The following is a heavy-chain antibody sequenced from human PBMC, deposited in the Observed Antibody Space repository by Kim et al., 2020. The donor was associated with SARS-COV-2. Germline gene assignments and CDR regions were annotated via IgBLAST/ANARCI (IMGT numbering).Heavy chain of an antibody. CDR1: GFTFTSSA. Sequence: SVKVSCKASGFTFTSSAVQWVRQARGQRLEWIGWIVVGSGNTNYAQKFQERVTITRDMSTSTAYMELSSLRSEDTAVYYCAATSEHGARHQLLAYYGMDVWGQGTTVTVSS. CDR3: AATSEHGARHQLLAYYGMDV. CDR2: IVVGSGNT. V-gene: IGHV1-58*01. J-gene: IGHJ6*02. D-gene: IGHD2-2*01.